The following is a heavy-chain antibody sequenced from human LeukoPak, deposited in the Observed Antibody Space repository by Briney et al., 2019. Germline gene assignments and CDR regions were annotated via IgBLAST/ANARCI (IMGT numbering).Heavy chain of an antibody. CDR1: GGSFSGYY. J-gene: IGHJ4*02. Sequence: PSQTLSLTCAVYGGSFSGYYWSWVRQPPGKGLEWIGEINHSGSTNYNPSLKSRVTISVDTSKNQFSLKLSSVTAADTAVYYCARGSGSWYPYWGQRTLVTVSS. CDR2: INHSGST. D-gene: IGHD6-13*01. CDR3: ARGSGSWYPY. V-gene: IGHV4-34*01.